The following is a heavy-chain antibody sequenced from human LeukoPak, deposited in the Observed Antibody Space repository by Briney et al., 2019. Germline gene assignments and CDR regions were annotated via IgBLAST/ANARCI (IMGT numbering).Heavy chain of an antibody. J-gene: IGHJ4*02. Sequence: GGSLRLSCAASGFTFRHYSMNWVRQAPGQGLDWVSSISTGSSYIYYADSVKGRFTISRDNAKNSLYLQMNSLRAEDTAVYYCAKVAYSSGQVDYWGQGTLVTVSS. V-gene: IGHV3-21*01. D-gene: IGHD6-19*01. CDR2: ISTGSSYI. CDR3: AKVAYSSGQVDY. CDR1: GFTFRHYS.